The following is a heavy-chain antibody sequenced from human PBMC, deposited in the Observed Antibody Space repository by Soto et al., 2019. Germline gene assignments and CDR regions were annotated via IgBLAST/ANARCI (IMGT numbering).Heavy chain of an antibody. D-gene: IGHD1-26*01. J-gene: IGHJ4*02. CDR3: ARDNRIVGATNFDY. V-gene: IGHV3-33*01. Sequence: VAVIWYDGSNKYYADSVKGRFTISRDNSKNTLYLQMNSLRAEDTAVYYCARDNRIVGATNFDYWGQGTLVTVSS. CDR2: IWYDGSNK.